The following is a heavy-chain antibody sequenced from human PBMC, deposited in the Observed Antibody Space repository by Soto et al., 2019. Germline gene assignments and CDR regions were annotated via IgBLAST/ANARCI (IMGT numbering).Heavy chain of an antibody. Sequence: QVQLVESGGDVVQPGRSLRLSCAASGSTFSSYNIHWVRQAPGKGLEWVAHISPNGNNAYYADPVKGRFTISRDNARNTVYVQVNRLRPEDTAVYHCVRGPSHGAFDIWGQGTLVTVSS. CDR1: GSTFSSYN. J-gene: IGHJ3*02. V-gene: IGHV3-30-3*01. CDR3: VRGPSHGAFDI. CDR2: ISPNGNNA.